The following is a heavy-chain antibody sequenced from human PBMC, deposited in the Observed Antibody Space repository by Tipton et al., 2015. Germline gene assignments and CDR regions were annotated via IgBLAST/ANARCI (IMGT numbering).Heavy chain of an antibody. J-gene: IGHJ5*02. CDR3: SRLPPNTMRQGWFDP. CDR2: ITSKRYGATT. V-gene: IGHV3-49*04. Sequence: SLRLSCAASGSAFSSYSMTWVRQAPGKGLEWVGFITSKRYGATTQYAASVKGRFIISRDDSRGIAYLQMNSLKTEDTAVYHCSRLPPNTMRQGWFDPWGQGTLVSVSS. D-gene: IGHD3-22*01. CDR1: GSAFSSYS.